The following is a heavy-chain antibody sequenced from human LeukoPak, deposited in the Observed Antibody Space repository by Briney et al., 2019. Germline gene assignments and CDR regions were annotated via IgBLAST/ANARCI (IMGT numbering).Heavy chain of an antibody. J-gene: IGHJ4*02. CDR2: IKSKTHSGTT. V-gene: IGHV3-15*01. CDR3: TTAGYSGYDWNY. Sequence: PGGSLRLSCAASGFTFTNAWMTWVRQAPGKGLERVGRIKSKTHSGTTDYAAPVKGRFTISRDDSKNTLYLQMNSLKTEDTAIYYCTTAGYSGYDWNYWGQGALVTVSS. CDR1: GFTFTNAW. D-gene: IGHD5-12*01.